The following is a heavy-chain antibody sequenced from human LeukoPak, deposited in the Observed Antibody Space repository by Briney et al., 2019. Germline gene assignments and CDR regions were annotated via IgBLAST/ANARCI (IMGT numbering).Heavy chain of an antibody. J-gene: IGHJ6*03. D-gene: IGHD3-10*01. CDR1: GGSFSGYY. Sequence: SETLSLTCAVYGGSFSGYYWSWIRQPPGKGLEWIGEINHSGSTNYNPSLKSRVTISVDTSKNQFSLKLSSVTAADTAVYYCARRLWFGDYYMDVWGKGTTVTISS. V-gene: IGHV4-34*01. CDR2: INHSGST. CDR3: ARRLWFGDYYMDV.